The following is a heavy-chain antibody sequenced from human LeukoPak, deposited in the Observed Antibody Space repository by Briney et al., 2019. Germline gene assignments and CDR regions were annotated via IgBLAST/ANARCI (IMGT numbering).Heavy chain of an antibody. CDR2: INPNSGGI. D-gene: IGHD1-1*01. V-gene: IGHV1-2*02. CDR3: ARDDDFVDY. J-gene: IGHJ4*02. CDR1: GYTFTGYY. Sequence: ASVKVSCKASGYTFTGYYMHWVRQAPGQGLEWMGWINPNSGGINYAQKFRGRVTMTRDTSNSTAYMDLSRLRSDDTAVYYCARDDDFVDYWGQGTLVTVSS.